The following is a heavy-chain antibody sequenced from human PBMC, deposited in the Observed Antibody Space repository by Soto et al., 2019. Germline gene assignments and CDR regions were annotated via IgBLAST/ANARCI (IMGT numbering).Heavy chain of an antibody. J-gene: IGHJ3*02. CDR2: ISYDGSNK. D-gene: IGHD6-19*01. CDR3: AKEGRRSGWYDAFDI. Sequence: QVQLVASGGGVVQPGRSLRLSCAASGFTFSSYGMHWVRQAPGKGLEWVAVISYDGSNKYYADSVKGRFTISRDNSKNTLYLQMNSLRAEDTAVYYCAKEGRRSGWYDAFDIWGQGTMVTVSS. V-gene: IGHV3-30*18. CDR1: GFTFSSYG.